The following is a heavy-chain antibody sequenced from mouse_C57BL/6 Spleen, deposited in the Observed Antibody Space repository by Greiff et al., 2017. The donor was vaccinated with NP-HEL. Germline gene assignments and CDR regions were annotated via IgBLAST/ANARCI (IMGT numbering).Heavy chain of an antibody. CDR1: GYTFTSYW. D-gene: IGHD2-1*01. V-gene: IGHV1-59*01. CDR3: ASRGNCGAMDY. Sequence: VQLQQPGAELVRPGTSVKLSCKASGYTFTSYWMHWVKQRPGQGLEWIGVIDPSDSYTNYNQKFKGKATLTVDTSSSTAYMQLSSLTSEDSAVYYCASRGNCGAMDYWGQGTSVTVSS. CDR2: IDPSDSYT. J-gene: IGHJ4*01.